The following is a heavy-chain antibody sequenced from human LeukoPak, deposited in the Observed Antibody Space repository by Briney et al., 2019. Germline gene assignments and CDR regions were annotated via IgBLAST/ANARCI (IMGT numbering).Heavy chain of an antibody. J-gene: IGHJ4*02. V-gene: IGHV3-33*01. CDR2: IWYDGSNK. D-gene: IGHD2-21*02. Sequence: GGSLRLSCAASGFTFSSYGMHWVRQAPGKGLEWVAVIWYDGSNKYYAGSVKGRFTISRDNSKNTLYLQMNSLRAEDTAVYYCARDRVVTGYYFDYWGQGTLVTVPS. CDR3: ARDRVVTGYYFDY. CDR1: GFTFSSYG.